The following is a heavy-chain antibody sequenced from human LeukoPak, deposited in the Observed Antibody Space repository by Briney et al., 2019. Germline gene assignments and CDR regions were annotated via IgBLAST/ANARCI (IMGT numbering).Heavy chain of an antibody. V-gene: IGHV4-59*08. CDR3: ARLSGTTWRDWFDP. CDR1: GGSITYYY. D-gene: IGHD1-14*01. CDR2: SHYSGTT. J-gene: IGHJ5*02. Sequence: PSETLSLTCTVSGGSITYYYWSWIRQPRGKGLEWIGYSHYSGTTNYNPSLKSRVTISVDTSKNQFSLRMTSVTAADTAVYYCARLSGTTWRDWFDPWGQGTLVTVSS.